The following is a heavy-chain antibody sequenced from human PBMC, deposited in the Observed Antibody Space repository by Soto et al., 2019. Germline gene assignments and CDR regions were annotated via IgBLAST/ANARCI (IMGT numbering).Heavy chain of an antibody. J-gene: IGHJ4*02. CDR3: ARETANYYDSSGYPTFDY. CDR1: GYTFTGYY. Sequence: QVQLVQSGAEVKKPGASVKVSCKASGYTFTGYYMHWVRQAPGQGLEWMGWINPNSGGTNYAQKFQGWVTMTRDTSISIAYMELTRLRSDDTAVYYCARETANYYDSSGYPTFDYWGQGTLFTVSS. CDR2: INPNSGGT. D-gene: IGHD3-22*01. V-gene: IGHV1-2*04.